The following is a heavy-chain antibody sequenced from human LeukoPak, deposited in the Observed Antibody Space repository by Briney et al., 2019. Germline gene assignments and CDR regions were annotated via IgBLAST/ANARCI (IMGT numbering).Heavy chain of an antibody. V-gene: IGHV4-59*01. CDR2: IYYSGST. D-gene: IGHD3-10*01. CDR3: ARSDYHNSGSHTVFDAFDI. CDR1: GGSISSYY. Sequence: PSETLSHTCTVSGGSISSYYWSWIRQPPGNGLEWIGYIYYSGSTNYNPSLKSRVTISVDTSKNQFSLKLSSVTAADTAVYYCARSDYHNSGSHTVFDAFDIWGQGTRVTVSS. J-gene: IGHJ3*02.